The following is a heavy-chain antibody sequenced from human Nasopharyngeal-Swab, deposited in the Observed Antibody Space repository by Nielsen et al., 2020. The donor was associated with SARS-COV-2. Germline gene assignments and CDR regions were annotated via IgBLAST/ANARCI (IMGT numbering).Heavy chain of an antibody. Sequence: ASVKVSCKASGYTFTSYAMHWVRQAPGQRLEWMGWINAGNGNTKYSQKFQGRVTITRDTSASTAYMELSSLRSEHTAVYYCARDRNVLRYFDWLGWFDPWGQGTLVTVSS. CDR2: INAGNGNT. D-gene: IGHD3-9*01. CDR3: ARDRNVLRYFDWLGWFDP. V-gene: IGHV1-3*01. CDR1: GYTFTSYA. J-gene: IGHJ5*02.